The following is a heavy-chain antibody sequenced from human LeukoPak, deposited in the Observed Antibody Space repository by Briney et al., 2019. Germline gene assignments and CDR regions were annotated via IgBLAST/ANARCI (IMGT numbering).Heavy chain of an antibody. V-gene: IGHV3-23*01. D-gene: IGHD2-21*02. Sequence: AGGSLRLSCAASGFTFSSYAMSWVRQAPGKGLEWVSAISGSGGSAYYADSVKGRFTISRDNSKNTLYLQMNSLRAEDTAVYYCAKQDAYCGGDCYSIDYWGQGTLVTVSS. J-gene: IGHJ4*02. CDR1: GFTFSSYA. CDR3: AKQDAYCGGDCYSIDY. CDR2: ISGSGGSA.